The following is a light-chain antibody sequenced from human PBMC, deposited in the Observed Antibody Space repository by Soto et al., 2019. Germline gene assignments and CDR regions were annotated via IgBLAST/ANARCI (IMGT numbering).Light chain of an antibody. Sequence: EIVMTQSTDPLSVSPGERATLSCRASQSVGGFLAWYQQKPGQAPRLLIYGASTRATGIPARFSGSGSGTEFTLTISNLQSEDFAVYYCQQYNNWPPITFGQGTRLEIK. V-gene: IGKV3-15*01. CDR1: QSVGGF. CDR2: GAS. CDR3: QQYNNWPPIT. J-gene: IGKJ5*01.